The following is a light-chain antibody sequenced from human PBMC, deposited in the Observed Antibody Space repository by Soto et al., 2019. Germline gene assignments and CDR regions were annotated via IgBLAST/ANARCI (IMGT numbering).Light chain of an antibody. V-gene: IGKV1-9*01. J-gene: IGKJ1*01. CDR3: QQYNSYRT. Sequence: DIQLNQSPSFLSASVGDRVTITCRASQGIRSYLAWYQQRPGKAPELLIYGASTLRPGSASRFSGSGSGTEFTLTISSLQPDDFATYYCQQYNSYRTFGQGTKVDIK. CDR1: QGIRSY. CDR2: GAS.